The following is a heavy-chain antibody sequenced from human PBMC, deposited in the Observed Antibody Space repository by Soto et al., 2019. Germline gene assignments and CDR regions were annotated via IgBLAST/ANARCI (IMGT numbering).Heavy chain of an antibody. D-gene: IGHD2-2*01. CDR3: AADIVVVPAAFYYYYYGMDV. Sequence: SVKVSCKASEYTFTSYDINWVRQASGQGLEWMGGIIPIFGTANYAQKFQGRVTITADESTSTAYMELSSLRSEDTAVYYCAADIVVVPAAFYYYYYGMDVWGQGTTVTVSS. CDR2: IIPIFGTA. J-gene: IGHJ6*02. V-gene: IGHV1-69*13. CDR1: EYTFTSYD.